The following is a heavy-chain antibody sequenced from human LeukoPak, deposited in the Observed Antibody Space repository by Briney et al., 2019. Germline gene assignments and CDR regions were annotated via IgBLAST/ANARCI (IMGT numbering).Heavy chain of an antibody. CDR1: GGSFSGYY. Sequence: SETLSLTCAVYGGSFSGYYWSWIRQPPGKGLEWIGEINHSGSTNYNPSLKSRVTISVGTSKNQFSLKLSSVTAADTAVYYCASIAARSGYYYYYGMDVWGQGTTVTVSS. J-gene: IGHJ6*02. V-gene: IGHV4-34*01. CDR2: INHSGST. CDR3: ASIAARSGYYYYYGMDV. D-gene: IGHD6-6*01.